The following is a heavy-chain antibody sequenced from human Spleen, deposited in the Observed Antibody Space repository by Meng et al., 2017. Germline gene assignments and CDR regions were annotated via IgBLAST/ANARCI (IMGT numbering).Heavy chain of an antibody. V-gene: IGHV1-2*06. CDR3: ATRIAAAGTFDY. CDR2: INPKSGDT. D-gene: IGHD6-13*01. Sequence: ASVKVSCKASDYTFTTSGISWVRQAPGQGLEWMGRINPKSGDTHYAQKFQARVTMTGDTSISTAYMELSGLTSDDTAMYYCATRIAAAGTFDYWGQGTLVTVSS. CDR1: DYTFTTSG. J-gene: IGHJ4*02.